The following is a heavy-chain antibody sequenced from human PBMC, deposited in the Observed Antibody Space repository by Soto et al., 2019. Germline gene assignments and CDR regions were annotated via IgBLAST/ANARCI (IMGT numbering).Heavy chain of an antibody. CDR1: GGSISSYY. J-gene: IGHJ4*02. CDR3: ARYAYGDYGGYFDY. Sequence: QVQLQESGPGLVKPSETLSLTCTVSGGSISSYYWSWIRQPPGKGLEWIGYIYYSGSTNYNPSLKSRVTISGDTSKNQFSLKLSSVTAADTAVYYCARYAYGDYGGYFDYWGQGTLVTVSS. CDR2: IYYSGST. V-gene: IGHV4-59*08. D-gene: IGHD4-17*01.